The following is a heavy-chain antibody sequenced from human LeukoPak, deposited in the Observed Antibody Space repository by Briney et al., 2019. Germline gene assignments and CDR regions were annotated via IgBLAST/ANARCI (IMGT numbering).Heavy chain of an antibody. Sequence: SETLSLTCTVSGGSISSYYWSWIRQPPGKGLEWIGYIYYSGSTNYNPSLKSRVTISVDTSKNQFSLKLSSVTAADTAVYYCARFITMIPPGPYYFDYWGQGTLVTVSS. J-gene: IGHJ4*02. D-gene: IGHD3-22*01. CDR1: GGSISSYY. CDR2: IYYSGST. V-gene: IGHV4-59*08. CDR3: ARFITMIPPGPYYFDY.